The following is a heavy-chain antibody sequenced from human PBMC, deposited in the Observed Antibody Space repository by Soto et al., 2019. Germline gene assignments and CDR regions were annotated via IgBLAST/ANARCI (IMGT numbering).Heavy chain of an antibody. Sequence: SETLSLTCTVSGGSISSYYWSWIRQPPGKGLEWIGYIYYSGSTNYNPSLKSRVTISVDTSKNQFSLKLSSVTAADTAVYYCASGGDGYNFGAFDIWGQGTMVTVSS. CDR1: GGSISSYY. D-gene: IGHD2-21*01. V-gene: IGHV4-59*01. CDR2: IYYSGST. CDR3: ASGGDGYNFGAFDI. J-gene: IGHJ3*02.